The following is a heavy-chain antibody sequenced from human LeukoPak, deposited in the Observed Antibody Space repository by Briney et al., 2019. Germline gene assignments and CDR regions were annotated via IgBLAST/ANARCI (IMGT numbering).Heavy chain of an antibody. CDR1: GGSISSSSYY. D-gene: IGHD6-19*01. V-gene: IGHV4-39*07. J-gene: IGHJ4*02. CDR2: IYYSGST. Sequence: PSETLSLTCTVSGGSISSSSYYWGWIRQPPGKGLEWIGSIYYSGSTYYNPSLKSRVTISVDTSKNQFSLKLSSVTAADTAVYYCARNTVAGPIDYWGQGTLVTVSS. CDR3: ARNTVAGPIDY.